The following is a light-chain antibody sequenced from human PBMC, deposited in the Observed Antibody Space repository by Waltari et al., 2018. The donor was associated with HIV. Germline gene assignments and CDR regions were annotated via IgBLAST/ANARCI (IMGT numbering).Light chain of an antibody. CDR2: DVS. CDR3: QQFDTLPLT. CDR1: QDSRNF. Sequence: DIQRTQYPSSLSASVGDRVTSTCQASQDSRNFLSWYQQKSGKAPNLLIYDVSNLETGVPSRFSGSGSGTQFNFTISSLQPEDFATYYCQQFDTLPLTFGGGTRVEIK. V-gene: IGKV1-33*01. J-gene: IGKJ4*01.